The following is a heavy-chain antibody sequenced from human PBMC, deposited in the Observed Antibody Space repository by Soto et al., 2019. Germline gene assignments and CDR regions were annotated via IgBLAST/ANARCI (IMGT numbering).Heavy chain of an antibody. V-gene: IGHV3-33*01. CDR1: GFTFSSYG. D-gene: IGHD6-13*01. J-gene: IGHJ4*02. CDR3: ASYDAGTSDY. CDR2: IWYDGSNK. Sequence: GGSLRLSCAASGFTFSSYGMHWVRQAPGKGLEWVAVIWYDGSNKYYADSVKGRFTISRDNSKNTLYLQMNSLRAEDTAVYYCASYDAGTSDYWCQGTLVTVSS.